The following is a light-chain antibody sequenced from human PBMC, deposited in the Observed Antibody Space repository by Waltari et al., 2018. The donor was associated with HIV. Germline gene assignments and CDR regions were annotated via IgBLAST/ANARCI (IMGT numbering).Light chain of an antibody. CDR2: NNY. Sequence: QSVLTQSPSTSGTPGQRVTISCSGSSSNIGSNPVNWYQHLPGMAPKLLIYNNYQRSSGVPDRFSASKSGTSASLASNGLQSQDEGDYYCAAWDDSLDGLVVFGGGTKLTVL. V-gene: IGLV1-44*01. CDR3: AAWDDSLDGLVV. CDR1: SSNIGSNP. J-gene: IGLJ2*01.